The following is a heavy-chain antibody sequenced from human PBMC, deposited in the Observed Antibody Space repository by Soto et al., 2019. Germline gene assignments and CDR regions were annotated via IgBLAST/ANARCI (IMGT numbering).Heavy chain of an antibody. CDR3: ARDRGEDLRNTREGVVDV. CDR1: GGTFSSYA. D-gene: IGHD3-3*01. J-gene: IGHJ6*01. CDR2: IIPIFGTV. Sequence: QVQLVQSGAEVKKPGSSVKVSCKASGGTFSSYAISWVRQAPGQGLEWMGGIIPIFGTVNYAQKFQGRVTITADESMSTADMELCSLRSEDTAVYYCARDRGEDLRNTREGVVDVWGPGTTGTVTS. V-gene: IGHV1-69*01.